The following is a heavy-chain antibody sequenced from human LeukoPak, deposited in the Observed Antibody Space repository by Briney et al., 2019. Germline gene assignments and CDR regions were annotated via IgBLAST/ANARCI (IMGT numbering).Heavy chain of an antibody. CDR3: ARPLIAAVPDAFDI. V-gene: IGHV5-51*01. D-gene: IGHD6-13*01. CDR2: VYPGDSDS. Sequence: GESLKISCKASGYNFATAWIAWVRQMPGKGLEWMGIVYPGDSDSKYNPSFQGHVTISADKSITTAYLKWASLKASDTAIYYCARPLIAAVPDAFDIWGQGTMVTVSS. J-gene: IGHJ3*02. CDR1: GYNFATAW.